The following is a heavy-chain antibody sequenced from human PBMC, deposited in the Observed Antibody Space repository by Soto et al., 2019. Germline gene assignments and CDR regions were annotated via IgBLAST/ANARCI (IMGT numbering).Heavy chain of an antibody. CDR3: ARDINYKVWLAEGYGYYGMYV. V-gene: IGHV3-43*01. CDR1: GFTLDDYT. J-gene: IGHJ6*02. D-gene: IGHD3-10*01. Sequence: PGGSLRLSCAASGFTLDDYTMHWVRQAPGKGLEWVSLISWDGGSTYYADSVKGRFTISRDNSKNSLYLQMNSLRTEDTALYYCARDINYKVWLAEGYGYYGMYVWGQGTRVTFSS. CDR2: ISWDGGST.